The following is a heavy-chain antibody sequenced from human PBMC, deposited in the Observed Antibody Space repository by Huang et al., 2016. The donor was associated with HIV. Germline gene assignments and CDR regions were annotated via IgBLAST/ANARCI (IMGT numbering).Heavy chain of an antibody. CDR3: ARDPYYSNRWKRNDASFL. CDR1: GYDFGSYG. Sequence: QVQLVQSGGEVMQPGASVRVSCKASGYDFGSYGMGLLRQAPGQGLEWLGWRGSYSRDTSDAQKFQGRVTMTTDTSTTTTYMERRSLRSDDTAMYYCARDPYYSNRWKRNDASFLWGQGTMITVSS. CDR2: RGSYSRDT. V-gene: IGHV1-18*01. J-gene: IGHJ3*01. D-gene: IGHD4-4*01.